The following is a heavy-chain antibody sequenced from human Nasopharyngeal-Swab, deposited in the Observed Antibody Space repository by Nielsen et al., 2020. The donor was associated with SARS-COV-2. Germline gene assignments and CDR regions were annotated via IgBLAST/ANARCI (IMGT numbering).Heavy chain of an antibody. CDR1: GDSVSSNSAT. Sequence: SQTLSLTCAISGDSVSSNSATWNWIRQSPSRGLEWLGRTYYRSKWYNDYARSVKSRITINPDPSKNQFSLQQNSVTPEDTAVYYCVRQYSSSSFYHGMDVWGQGTTVTVSS. J-gene: IGHJ6*02. CDR2: TYYRSKWYN. V-gene: IGHV6-1*01. D-gene: IGHD6-6*01. CDR3: VRQYSSSSFYHGMDV.